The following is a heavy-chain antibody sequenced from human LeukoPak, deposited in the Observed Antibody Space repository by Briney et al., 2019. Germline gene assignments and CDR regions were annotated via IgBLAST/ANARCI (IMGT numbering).Heavy chain of an antibody. V-gene: IGHV4-34*01. CDR3: ARGAVRGVITPYGFGVRSLFYYYYMDV. Sequence: SETLSLTCAVYGGSFSGYYWSWIRQPPGKGLEWIGEINHSGSTNYNPSLKSRVTISVDTSKNQFSLKLSSVTAADTAVYYCARGAVRGVITPYGFGVRSLFYYYYMDVWGKGTTVTISS. CDR1: GGSFSGYY. D-gene: IGHD3-10*01. CDR2: INHSGST. J-gene: IGHJ6*03.